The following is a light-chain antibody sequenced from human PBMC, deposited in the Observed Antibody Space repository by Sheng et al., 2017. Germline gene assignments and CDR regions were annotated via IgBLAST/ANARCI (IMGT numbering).Light chain of an antibody. CDR3: QTWGTGIQV. CDR2: LNSDGSH. CDR1: SGHSSYA. J-gene: IGLJ3*02. V-gene: IGLV4-69*01. Sequence: QLVLTQSLSASASLGASVKLTCTLSSGHSSYAIAWHQQQPEKGPRYLMKLNSDGSHSKGDGIPDRFSGSSSGAERYLTISSLQSEDEADYYCQTWGTGIQVFGGGTKLTVL.